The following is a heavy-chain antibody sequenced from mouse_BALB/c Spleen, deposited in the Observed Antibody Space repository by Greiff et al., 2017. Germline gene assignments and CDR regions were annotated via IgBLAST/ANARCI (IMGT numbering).Heavy chain of an antibody. Sequence: VQLQQSGAELVKPGASVKLSCTASGFNIKDTYMHWVKQRPEQGLEWIGRIDPANGNTKYDPKFQGKATITADTSSNTAYLQLSSLTSEDTAVYYCAGGHYYGHSAWFAYWGQGTLVTVSA. CDR3: AGGHYYGHSAWFAY. CDR2: IDPANGNT. D-gene: IGHD1-2*01. J-gene: IGHJ3*01. V-gene: IGHV14-3*02. CDR1: GFNIKDTY.